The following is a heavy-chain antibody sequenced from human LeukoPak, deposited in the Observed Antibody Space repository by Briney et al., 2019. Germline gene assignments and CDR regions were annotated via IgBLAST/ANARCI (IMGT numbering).Heavy chain of an antibody. CDR1: GYTFTSYG. J-gene: IGHJ4*02. V-gene: IGHV1-18*01. CDR3: ARNPGRYCSSTSCYNDY. Sequence: EASVKVSCKASGYTFTSYGISWVRQAPGQGLEWMGWISAYNGNTNYAQKLQGRVTMTTDTSTSTAYMELRSLRSDDTAVYYCARNPGRYCSSTSCYNDYWGQGTLVTVSS. D-gene: IGHD2-2*02. CDR2: ISAYNGNT.